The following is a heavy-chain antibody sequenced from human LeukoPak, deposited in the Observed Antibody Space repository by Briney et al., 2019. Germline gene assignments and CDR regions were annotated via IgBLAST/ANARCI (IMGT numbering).Heavy chain of an antibody. CDR3: ARSPSGSYHSVLLVDY. V-gene: IGHV3-21*01. CDR2: ISSSSYI. D-gene: IGHD1-26*01. CDR1: GFTFSSYS. J-gene: IGHJ4*02. Sequence: PGGSLRLSCAASGFTFSSYSMTWVRQAPGKGLEWVSSISSSSYIYYADSVKGRFTISRDNAKNSLYLQMNSLRAEDTAVYYCARSPSGSYHSVLLVDYWGQGTLVTVSS.